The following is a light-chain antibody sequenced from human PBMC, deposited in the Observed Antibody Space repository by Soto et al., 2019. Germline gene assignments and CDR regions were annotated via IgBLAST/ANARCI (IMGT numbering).Light chain of an antibody. J-gene: IGKJ1*01. V-gene: IGKV3-15*01. CDR1: QSVGSN. Sequence: ELVMTQSPATLSVSPGERATLSCRASQSVGSNLAWYQQKPGQAPRLLIYGASTRVTGIPARFSGSGSGTEFTLTISSLQSEDFAVYHCQQYYNWWTFGQGTKVDIK. CDR2: GAS. CDR3: QQYYNWWT.